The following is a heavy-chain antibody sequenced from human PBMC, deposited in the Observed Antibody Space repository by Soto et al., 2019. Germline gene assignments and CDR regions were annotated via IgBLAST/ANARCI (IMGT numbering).Heavy chain of an antibody. V-gene: IGHV4-39*01. D-gene: IGHD3-22*01. Sequence: PSETLSLTCTVSGGSISSSSYYWGWIRQPPGKELEWIGSIYYSGSTYYNQSLKSRLTISVDTSKNQFSMKMSSVNAADTAVYYCASLWPDYDSSGDYYYYGMDVWGQGTTVTVSS. J-gene: IGHJ6*02. CDR2: IYYSGST. CDR1: GGSISSSSYY. CDR3: ASLWPDYDSSGDYYYYGMDV.